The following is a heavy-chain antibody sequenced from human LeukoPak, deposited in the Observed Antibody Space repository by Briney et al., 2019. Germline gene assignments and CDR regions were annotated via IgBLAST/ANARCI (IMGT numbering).Heavy chain of an antibody. CDR1: GFPFDDYA. J-gene: IGHJ4*02. CDR3: AKDSCSSTSCYMEDY. V-gene: IGHV3-9*01. D-gene: IGHD2-2*02. Sequence: GGSLKLSCAASGFPFDDYAMHWVRQAPGKGPEGVSGISWNSGSIGCADSVKGRFTISRDNAKNSLYLQMNSLRAEDTALYYCAKDSCSSTSCYMEDYWGQGTLVTVSS. CDR2: ISWNSGSI.